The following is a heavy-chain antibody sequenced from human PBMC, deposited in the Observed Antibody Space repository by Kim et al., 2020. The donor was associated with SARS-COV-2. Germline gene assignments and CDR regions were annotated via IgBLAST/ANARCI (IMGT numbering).Heavy chain of an antibody. Sequence: ASVKVSCKVSGYTLTELSIHWVRQGPGKGLEWMGGFDPEDGGTIYAQKFQGRVTMTEDTSTDTTYMELSSLRSEDTAVYYCATAWKQGTTSFDYWGQGTLVTVSS. CDR2: FDPEDGGT. CDR3: ATAWKQGTTSFDY. D-gene: IGHD1-1*01. CDR1: GYTLTELS. J-gene: IGHJ4*02. V-gene: IGHV1-24*01.